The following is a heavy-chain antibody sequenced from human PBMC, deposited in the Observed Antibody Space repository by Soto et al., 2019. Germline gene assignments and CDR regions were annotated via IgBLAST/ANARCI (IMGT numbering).Heavy chain of an antibody. V-gene: IGHV3-73*02. J-gene: IGHJ6*02. D-gene: IGHD3-9*01. CDR3: TRRGNDILTGPLTFGLDV. CDR2: VRSKGNSYAT. CDR1: GFTFTDSA. Sequence: EVQLVESGGGLVQPGGSLKLSCAASGFTFTDSAIHWVRQASGKGLEWVGHVRSKGNSYATSYAASVKGRFTISRDDSKNTTNLEMNSLKIDDTAVYYCTRRGNDILTGPLTFGLDVWGQGTTVTVSS.